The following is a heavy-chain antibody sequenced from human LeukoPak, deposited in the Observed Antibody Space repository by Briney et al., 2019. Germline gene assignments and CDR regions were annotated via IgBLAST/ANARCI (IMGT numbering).Heavy chain of an antibody. J-gene: IGHJ4*02. V-gene: IGHV3-21*01. Sequence: GGSLRLSCAASGFTFSTYSMNWVRQAPGKGLEWVSSITRSSYIYYADSVKGRFTISRDNAKNSLYLQMNSLRAEDTAVYYCARGPDTAMALLDYWGQGTLVTVSS. CDR3: ARGPDTAMALLDY. D-gene: IGHD5-18*01. CDR2: ITRSSYI. CDR1: GFTFSTYS.